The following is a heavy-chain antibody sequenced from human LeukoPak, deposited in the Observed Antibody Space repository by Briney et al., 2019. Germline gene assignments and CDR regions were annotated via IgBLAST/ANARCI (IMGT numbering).Heavy chain of an antibody. CDR2: IYTSGST. D-gene: IGHD3-10*01. V-gene: IGHV4-4*07. CDR3: ARENTMVRGTTGVLGY. Sequence: SETLSLTCTVSGGSISSYYWSWIRQPAGKGLEWIGRIYTSGSTNYNPSLKSRVTMSVDTSKNQFSLKLSSVTAADTAVYYCARENTMVRGTTGVLGYWGQGTLVTVSS. CDR1: GGSISSYY. J-gene: IGHJ4*02.